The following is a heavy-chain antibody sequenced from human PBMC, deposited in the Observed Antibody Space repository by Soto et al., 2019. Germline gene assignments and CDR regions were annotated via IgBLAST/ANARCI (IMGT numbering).Heavy chain of an antibody. J-gene: IGHJ6*02. CDR1: GYTFTSYD. V-gene: IGHV1-8*01. CDR2: MNPNSGNT. Sequence: ASVKVSCKASGYTFTSYDINWVRQATGQGLEWMGWMNPNSGNTGYAQKFQGRVTMTRNTSISTAYMELSSLRSEDTAVYYCARASEYSSSWYGRLNYYPYYGIHVPGQGTTVTVSS. CDR3: ARASEYSSSWYGRLNYYPYYGIHV. D-gene: IGHD6-13*01.